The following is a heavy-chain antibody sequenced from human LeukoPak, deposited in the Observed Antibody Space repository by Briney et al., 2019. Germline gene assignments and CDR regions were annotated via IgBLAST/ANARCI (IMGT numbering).Heavy chain of an antibody. V-gene: IGHV3-23*01. CDR2: ISGSGGST. D-gene: IGHD6-19*01. J-gene: IGHJ5*02. CDR1: GFTFSSYA. CDR3: FLIRAVAVGWYNWFDP. Sequence: GGSLRLSCAASGFTFSSYAMSWVRQAPGKGLEWVSAISGSGGSTYYADSVKGRFTISRDNSKNTLYLQMNSLRAEDTAVYYCFLIRAVAVGWYNWFDPWGQGTLVTVSS.